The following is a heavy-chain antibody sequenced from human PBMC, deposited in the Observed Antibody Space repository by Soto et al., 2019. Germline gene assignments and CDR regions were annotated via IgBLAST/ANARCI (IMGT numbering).Heavy chain of an antibody. CDR3: ARVAYNWNDVGAFDI. D-gene: IGHD1-20*01. CDR2: ISSSGSSI. Sequence: VGSLRLSCAASGFTFSSYEMNWVRQAPGKGLEWVSYISSSGSSIYYADSVKGRFTISRDNAKNSLYLQMNSLRAEDTAVYYCARVAYNWNDVGAFDIWGQGTMVTVSS. V-gene: IGHV3-48*03. CDR1: GFTFSSYE. J-gene: IGHJ3*02.